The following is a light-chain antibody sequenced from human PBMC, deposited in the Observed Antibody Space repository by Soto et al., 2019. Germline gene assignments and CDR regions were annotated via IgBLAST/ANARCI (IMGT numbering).Light chain of an antibody. Sequence: DIQMTQSPSSLSASVGDIVTITCRASQDIGNYLNWYQKEPGKAPKLLIYLASTLQSGVPSRFSGSGSGTDFTLTIGSLQFEDFATYYCQQSYNMPRTFGQGTKVDI. CDR1: QDIGNY. CDR3: QQSYNMPRT. V-gene: IGKV1-39*01. CDR2: LAS. J-gene: IGKJ1*01.